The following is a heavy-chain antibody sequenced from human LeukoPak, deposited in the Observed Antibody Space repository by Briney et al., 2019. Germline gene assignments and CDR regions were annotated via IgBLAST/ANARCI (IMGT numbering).Heavy chain of an antibody. CDR3: ARVSGSSSIVDY. Sequence: GGSLRLSCAASGFTFSSYSMNWVRQAPGKGLEWVSYISSSSTIYYADSVKGRFTISRDNAKNSLYLQMNSLRAEDTAVYYCARVSGSSSIVDYWGQGTLVTVSS. J-gene: IGHJ4*02. D-gene: IGHD6-6*01. V-gene: IGHV3-48*04. CDR1: GFTFSSYS. CDR2: ISSSSTI.